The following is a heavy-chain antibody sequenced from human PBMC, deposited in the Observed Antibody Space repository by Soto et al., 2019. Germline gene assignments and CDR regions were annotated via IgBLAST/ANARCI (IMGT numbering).Heavy chain of an antibody. D-gene: IGHD4-17*01. Sequence: GGSLRLSCAASGFTFSSYGMHWVRQAPGKGLEWVAVISYDGSNKYYADSVKGRFTISRDNSKNTLYLQMNSLRAEDTAVYYSAKDLHSYGGIYYYYGMDAWGQGTTVTVSS. J-gene: IGHJ6*02. V-gene: IGHV3-30*18. CDR3: AKDLHSYGGIYYYYGMDA. CDR1: GFTFSSYG. CDR2: ISYDGSNK.